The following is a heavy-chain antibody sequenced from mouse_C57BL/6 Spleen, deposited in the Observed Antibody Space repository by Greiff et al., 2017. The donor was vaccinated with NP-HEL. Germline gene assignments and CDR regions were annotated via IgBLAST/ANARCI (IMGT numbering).Heavy chain of an antibody. CDR3: VRLGTTVVGHWYFDV. CDR1: GFSFNTYA. Sequence: DVQLVESGGGLVQPKGSLKLSCAASGFSFNTYAMNWVRQAPGKGLEWVARIRSKSNNYATYYADSVKDRFTISRDDSESMLYLQMNNLKTEDTAMYYCVRLGTTVVGHWYFDVWGTGTTVTVSS. V-gene: IGHV10-1*01. D-gene: IGHD1-1*01. CDR2: IRSKSNNYAT. J-gene: IGHJ1*03.